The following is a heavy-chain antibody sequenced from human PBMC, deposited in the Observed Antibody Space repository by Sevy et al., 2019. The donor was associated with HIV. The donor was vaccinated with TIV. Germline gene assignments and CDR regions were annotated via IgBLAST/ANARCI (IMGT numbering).Heavy chain of an antibody. CDR1: GGTFSSYA. D-gene: IGHD3-9*01. CDR2: IIPIFGTA. Sequence: ASVKVSCKASGGTFSSYAISWVRQAPGQGLEWMGGIIPIFGTANYAQKFQGRVTITADKSTSTAYMELSSLRSEDTAVYYCASGGGYDILTCLNYYYMDVWGKGTTVTVSS. CDR3: ASGGGYDILTCLNYYYMDV. V-gene: IGHV1-69*06. J-gene: IGHJ6*03.